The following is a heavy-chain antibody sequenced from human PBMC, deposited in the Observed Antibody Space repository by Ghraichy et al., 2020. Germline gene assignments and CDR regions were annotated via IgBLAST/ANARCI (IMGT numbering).Heavy chain of an antibody. CDR1: GFTFSSYA. V-gene: IGHV3-23*01. Sequence: GESLRLSCAASGFTFSSYAMSWVRQAPGKGLEWVSAISGSGGSTYYADSVKGRFTISRDNSKNTLYLQMNSLRAEDTAVYYCAKDVSFLGHKKRGQGTLVTVSS. D-gene: IGHD3-16*02. CDR2: ISGSGGST. CDR3: AKDVSFLGHKK. J-gene: IGHJ4*02.